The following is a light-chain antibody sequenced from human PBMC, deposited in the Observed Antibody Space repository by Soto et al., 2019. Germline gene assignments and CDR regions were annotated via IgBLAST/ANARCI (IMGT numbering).Light chain of an antibody. Sequence: QSALTQPASVSGSPGQSITISCTGTNSDIGAYKYVSWYQQYPGKAPKLIIYEVINRPSGVSNRFSGSKSANSASLTISGLQAEDESHYYCSSYTPSNSWVFGGGTKLTVL. V-gene: IGLV2-14*01. CDR1: NSDIGAYKY. CDR3: SSYTPSNSWV. J-gene: IGLJ3*02. CDR2: EVI.